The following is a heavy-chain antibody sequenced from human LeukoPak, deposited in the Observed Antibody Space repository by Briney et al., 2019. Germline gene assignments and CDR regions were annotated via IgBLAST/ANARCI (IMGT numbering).Heavy chain of an antibody. V-gene: IGHV3-33*08. J-gene: IGHJ4*02. CDR3: ARESSITYSYGYCLDY. CDR1: GFTFSSYS. CDR2: IWYDGSNK. D-gene: IGHD5-18*01. Sequence: GGSLRLSCAASGFTFSSYSMNWVRQAPGKGLEWVAVIWYDGSNKYYADSVKGRFTISRDNSKNTLYLQMNSLRAEDTAVYYCARESSITYSYGYCLDYWGQGTLVTVSS.